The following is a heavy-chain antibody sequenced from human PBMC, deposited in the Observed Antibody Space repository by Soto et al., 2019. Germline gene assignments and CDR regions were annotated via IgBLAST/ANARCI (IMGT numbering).Heavy chain of an antibody. CDR1: GDTFSFYT. Sequence: GASVKVSCKASGDTFSFYTINWVRQAPGLGLEWMRRVNPIVSMSNYAQKFKGRVTITADKSTNTAYMHLRSLRSEDTAIYYCAASYGSGYRAFDYWGQGALVTVSA. CDR3: AASYGSGYRAFDY. CDR2: VNPIVSMS. J-gene: IGHJ4*02. D-gene: IGHD3-10*01. V-gene: IGHV1-69*02.